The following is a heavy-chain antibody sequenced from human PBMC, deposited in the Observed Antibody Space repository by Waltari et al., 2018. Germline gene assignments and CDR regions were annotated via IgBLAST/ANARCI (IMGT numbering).Heavy chain of an antibody. V-gene: IGHV1-2*02. D-gene: IGHD6-6*01. CDR1: AYTFTGSY. J-gene: IGHJ4*02. Sequence: QVQIVQSGAEVKEPGASVKVSCKASAYTFTGSYIHWGRQAPGQGLEWMGWINHNNGGTKYSQNFQGRVTMTRDTSISTAYMELSSLTSDDTAVYYCARRKDGSSWGYDYWGQGTLVTVSS. CDR2: INHNNGGT. CDR3: ARRKDGSSWGYDY.